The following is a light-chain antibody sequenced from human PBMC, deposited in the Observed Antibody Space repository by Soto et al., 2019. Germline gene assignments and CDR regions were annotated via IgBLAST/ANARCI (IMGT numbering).Light chain of an antibody. CDR2: DVT. CDR1: SSDVGSYNY. J-gene: IGLJ2*01. V-gene: IGLV2-11*01. CDR3: CSFAGSYSLL. Sequence: QSALTQPRSVSGSPGQSVTLSCTGSSSDVGSYNYVSWYQQHPGQVPKLIIYDVTKRPSGVPDRFSGSKSGNTASLTISGLQTEDEADYFCCSFAGSYSLLFGGGTKLTVL.